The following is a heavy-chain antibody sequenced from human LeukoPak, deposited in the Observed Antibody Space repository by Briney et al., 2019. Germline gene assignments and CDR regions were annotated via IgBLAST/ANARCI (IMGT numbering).Heavy chain of an antibody. CDR1: GFSVTNSA. CDR2: ISVNGGA. J-gene: IGHJ4*02. CDR3: AKAAYYYGSGRAPFDY. Sequence: PGGSLRLSCAASGFSVTNSAMSWVRQAPGKGLEGVSVISVNGGAYYADSVKGRFTISRDNSKNTLYLQMDNLRAEDTAVYYCAKAAYYYGSGRAPFDYWGQGTLATVSS. D-gene: IGHD3-10*01. V-gene: IGHV3-23*01.